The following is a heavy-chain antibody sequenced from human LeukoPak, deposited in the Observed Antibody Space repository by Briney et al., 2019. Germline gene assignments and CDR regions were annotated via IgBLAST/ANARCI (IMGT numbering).Heavy chain of an antibody. CDR2: ISASGGST. V-gene: IGHV3-23*01. Sequence: PGGSLRLSCAASGFTFSSYAMSWVRQAPGKGLEWVSAISASGGSTYYADAVKRRFTISRDNSKNTLYLQMNSLRAEDTAVYYCAKGTGATGYYGMDVWGQGTTVTVSS. CDR3: AKGTGATGYYGMDV. J-gene: IGHJ6*02. CDR1: GFTFSSYA. D-gene: IGHD1-1*01.